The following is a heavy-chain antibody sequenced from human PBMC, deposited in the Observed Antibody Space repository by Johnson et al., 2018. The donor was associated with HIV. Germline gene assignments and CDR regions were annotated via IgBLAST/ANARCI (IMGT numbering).Heavy chain of an antibody. D-gene: IGHD1-26*01. CDR3: ARDRWELLALSAFDI. CDR2: IKQDGSEQ. Sequence: VQLVESGGGVVQPGRSLRLSCAASGFTFSSYWMSWVRQAPGKGLEWVADIKQDGSEQYYVDSVKGRVTISRDNAKNSLYLQMNRLKAEGTAVYYCARDRWELLALSAFDIWGQGTMVTVSS. J-gene: IGHJ3*02. V-gene: IGHV3-7*04. CDR1: GFTFSSYW.